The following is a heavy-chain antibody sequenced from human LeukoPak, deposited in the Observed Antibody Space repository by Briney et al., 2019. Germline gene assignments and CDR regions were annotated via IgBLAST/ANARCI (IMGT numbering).Heavy chain of an antibody. J-gene: IGHJ4*02. CDR2: FDPEDGET. Sequence: ASVKVFCKVSGYTLTELSMHWVRQAPGKGLEWMGGFDPEDGETIYAQKFQGRVTMTEDTSTDTAYMELSSLRSEDTAVYYCATHIAVAGSFADYWGQGTLVTVSS. CDR3: ATHIAVAGSFADY. V-gene: IGHV1-24*01. D-gene: IGHD6-19*01. CDR1: GYTLTELS.